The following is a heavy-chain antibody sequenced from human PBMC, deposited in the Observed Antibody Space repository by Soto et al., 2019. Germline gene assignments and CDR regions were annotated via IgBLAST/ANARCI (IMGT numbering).Heavy chain of an antibody. CDR1: GGSMSSYY. V-gene: IGHV4-59*01. Sequence: SETLSLTCTVSGGSMSSYYWSWIRQPPGKGLEWIGYIYYSGSTIYNPSLKSRVTISVDTSKNQFSMKLSSVTASDTAVYYCARYGSGSSVWFDPWGQGTLVTVSS. CDR3: ARYGSGSSVWFDP. J-gene: IGHJ5*02. D-gene: IGHD3-10*01. CDR2: IYYSGST.